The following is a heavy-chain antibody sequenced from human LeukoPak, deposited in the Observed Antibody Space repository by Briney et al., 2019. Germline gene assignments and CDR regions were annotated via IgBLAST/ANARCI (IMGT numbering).Heavy chain of an antibody. D-gene: IGHD3-10*01. V-gene: IGHV3-7*01. CDR1: GFTFSSYW. CDR3: ATLLWFGEFSEYFQH. Sequence: PGGSLRLSCAASGFTFSSYWMSWVRQAPGKGLEWVANIKQDGSEKYYVDSVKGRFTISRDNAKNSLYLQMNSLRAEGTAVYYCATLLWFGEFSEYFQHWGQGTLVTVSS. J-gene: IGHJ1*01. CDR2: IKQDGSEK.